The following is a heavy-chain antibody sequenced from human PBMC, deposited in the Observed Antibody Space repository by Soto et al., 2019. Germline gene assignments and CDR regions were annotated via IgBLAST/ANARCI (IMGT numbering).Heavy chain of an antibody. Sequence: GESLKISCKGSGYSCTIYCIGWVRQMPGKGLEWMGIIYPGDSDTRYSPSFQGQVTISADKSISTAYLQWSSLKASDTAMYYCARGAAAGTPGYYYYYGMDVWGQGTTVTVSS. CDR1: GYSCTIYC. V-gene: IGHV5-51*01. CDR2: IYPGDSDT. J-gene: IGHJ6*02. D-gene: IGHD6-13*01. CDR3: ARGAAAGTPGYYYYYGMDV.